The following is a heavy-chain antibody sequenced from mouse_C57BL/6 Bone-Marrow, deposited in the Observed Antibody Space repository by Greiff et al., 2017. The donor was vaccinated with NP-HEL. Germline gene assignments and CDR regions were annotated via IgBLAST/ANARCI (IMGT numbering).Heavy chain of an antibody. Sequence: QVQLQQSGAELVRPGTSVKMSCKASGYTFTNYWIGWAKQRPGHGLEWIGDIYPGGGYTNYNEKFKGKATLTADKSSSTAYMQFSSLTSEDSAIYYCARLSTVVGPYFDYWGQGTTLTVSS. D-gene: IGHD1-1*01. J-gene: IGHJ2*01. V-gene: IGHV1-63*01. CDR3: ARLSTVVGPYFDY. CDR2: IYPGGGYT. CDR1: GYTFTNYW.